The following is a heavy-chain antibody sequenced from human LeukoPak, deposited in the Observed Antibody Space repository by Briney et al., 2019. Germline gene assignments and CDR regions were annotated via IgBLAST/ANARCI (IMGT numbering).Heavy chain of an antibody. D-gene: IGHD3-22*01. J-gene: IGHJ3*02. CDR3: AKESTYDSSGYYPDDAFDI. CDR1: GFTFSSYA. Sequence: GGSLRLSCAASGFTFSSYAMSWVRQAPGKGLEWVSAISGSGGSTYYADSVKGRITISRDNSKNTLYLQMNSLRAEDTAVYYCAKESTYDSSGYYPDDAFDIWGQGTMVTVSS. CDR2: ISGSGGST. V-gene: IGHV3-23*01.